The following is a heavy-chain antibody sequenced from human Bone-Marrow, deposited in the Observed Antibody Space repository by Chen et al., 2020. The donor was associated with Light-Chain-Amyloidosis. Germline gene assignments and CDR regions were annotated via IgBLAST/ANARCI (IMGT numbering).Heavy chain of an antibody. CDR3: ASDGGLVVVEAAV. Sequence: EVRLVDSGGRLVKPGGSLGLACEAAGFSFSNAWVTWVRQAPGKGLEWLGRIKSESDGGTTAFAASVQGRFGISRDQTRNTVYLQMSSLKSDDTAIYYCASDGGLVVVEAAVWGQGTQVTVSS. V-gene: IGHV3-15*01. J-gene: IGHJ4*02. D-gene: IGHD2-21*01. CDR1: GFSFSNAW. CDR2: IKSESDGGTT.